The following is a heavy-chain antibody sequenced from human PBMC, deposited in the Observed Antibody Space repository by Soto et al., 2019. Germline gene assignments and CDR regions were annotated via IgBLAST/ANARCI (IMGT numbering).Heavy chain of an antibody. V-gene: IGHV3-23*01. CDR1: GFTFSSYA. Sequence: GSLRLSCAASGFTFSSYAMSWVRQAQGKGLEWVSAISGSGGSTYYADSVKGRFTISRDNSKNTLYLQMNSLRAEDTAVYYCAKGGTYYYDSSGPGYAFDIWGQGTMVTVSS. J-gene: IGHJ3*02. D-gene: IGHD3-22*01. CDR3: AKGGTYYYDSSGPGYAFDI. CDR2: ISGSGGST.